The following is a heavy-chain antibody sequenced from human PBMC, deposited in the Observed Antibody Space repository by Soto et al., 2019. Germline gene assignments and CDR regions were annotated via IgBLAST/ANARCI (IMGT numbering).Heavy chain of an antibody. Sequence: QGQLVQSGAEVKKPGASVKVSCKASGYTFTTYGISWVRQAPGQGLEWMGWISAYNGNTNYAQRLQGRLTMTTDTSTSTAYMELRSLRSDDTAVYYCARLRAPWGDFWSGYHTSGLLDYWGQGTLVTVSS. CDR3: ARLRAPWGDFWSGYHTSGLLDY. J-gene: IGHJ4*02. CDR2: ISAYNGNT. V-gene: IGHV1-18*01. D-gene: IGHD3-3*01. CDR1: GYTFTTYG.